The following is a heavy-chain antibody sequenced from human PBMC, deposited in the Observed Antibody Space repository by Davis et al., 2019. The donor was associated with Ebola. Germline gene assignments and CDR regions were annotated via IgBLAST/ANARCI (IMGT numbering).Heavy chain of an antibody. Sequence: AASVKVSCKASGYTFTSYGVTWVRQAPGQGLEWMGWISTHNGDTNYAQKVQGRVTMTTDTSTRTAYMELRSLRSDDTAVYYCARDECSSTSCYAAYPFDLWAQGTMVTVSS. V-gene: IGHV1-18*01. CDR1: GYTFTSYG. CDR2: ISTHNGDT. J-gene: IGHJ3*01. D-gene: IGHD2-2*01. CDR3: ARDECSSTSCYAAYPFDL.